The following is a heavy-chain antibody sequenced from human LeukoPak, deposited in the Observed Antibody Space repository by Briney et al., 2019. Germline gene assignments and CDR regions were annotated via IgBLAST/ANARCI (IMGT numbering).Heavy chain of an antibody. CDR1: GFTFSSYG. CDR2: IRYDGSNK. J-gene: IGHJ4*02. CDR3: ANVIGWQQGYYFDY. V-gene: IGHV3-30*02. D-gene: IGHD2/OR15-2a*01. Sequence: GGSLRLSCAASGFTFSSYGMYWVRQAPGKGLEWVAFIRYDGSNKYYADSVKGRFTISRDNSKNTLYLQMNSLRAEDTAVYYCANVIGWQQGYYFDYWGQGTLVTVSS.